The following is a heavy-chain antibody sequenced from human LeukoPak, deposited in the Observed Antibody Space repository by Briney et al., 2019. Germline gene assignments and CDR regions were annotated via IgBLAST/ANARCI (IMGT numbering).Heavy chain of an antibody. D-gene: IGHD3-22*01. CDR2: IYSGGST. Sequence: GGSLRLSCAASGFTVSSNYMSWVRQAPGKGLEWVSVIYSGGSTYYADSVKGRFTISRDNSKNTLYLQMNSLRAEDTAVYYCASHVQDPKSPAYYNSGGPQPLDVFDIWGKGKMVTVSS. CDR3: ASHVQDPKSPAYYNSGGPQPLDVFDI. CDR1: GFTVSSNY. J-gene: IGHJ3*02. V-gene: IGHV3-66*04.